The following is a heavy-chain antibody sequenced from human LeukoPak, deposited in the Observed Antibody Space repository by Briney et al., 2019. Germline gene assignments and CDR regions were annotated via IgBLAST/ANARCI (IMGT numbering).Heavy chain of an antibody. D-gene: IGHD5-18*01. V-gene: IGHV4-34*01. CDR3: ARHYTAMVPTDWFDP. J-gene: IGHJ5*02. CDR2: INHSGST. CDR1: GGSFSGYY. Sequence: SETLSLTCAVYGGSFSGYYWSWIRQPPGKGLEWIGEINHSGSTNYNPSLKSRVTISVDTSKNQFSLKLSSVTAADTAVYYCARHYTAMVPTDWFDPWGQGTLVTVSS.